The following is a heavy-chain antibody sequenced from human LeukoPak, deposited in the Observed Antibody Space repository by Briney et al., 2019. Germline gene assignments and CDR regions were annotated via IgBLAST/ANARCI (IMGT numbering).Heavy chain of an antibody. V-gene: IGHV1-46*01. Sequence: ASVKVSCKASGYTLTSYHIHWVRQVPGQGLEWMGVINPSEGSTDYAQKFQDRVSLTRNTSTRTVYMDLSRLRCEDTAVYYCARSDKMDVWGQGTTVTVSS. CDR2: INPSEGST. J-gene: IGHJ6*02. CDR3: ARSDKMDV. CDR1: GYTLTSYH.